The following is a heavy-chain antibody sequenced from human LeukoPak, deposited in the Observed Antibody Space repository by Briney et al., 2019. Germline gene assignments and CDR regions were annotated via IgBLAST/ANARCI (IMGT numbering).Heavy chain of an antibody. Sequence: SETLSLTCTVSGGSISSYYWSWIRQPAGKGLEWIGRIYTSGSTNYNPSLKSRVTMSVDTSKNQFSLKLSSVTAADTAVYYCARGPLVEMATILDYWGRGTLVTVSS. D-gene: IGHD5-24*01. J-gene: IGHJ4*02. CDR2: IYTSGST. CDR3: ARGPLVEMATILDY. CDR1: GGSISSYY. V-gene: IGHV4-4*07.